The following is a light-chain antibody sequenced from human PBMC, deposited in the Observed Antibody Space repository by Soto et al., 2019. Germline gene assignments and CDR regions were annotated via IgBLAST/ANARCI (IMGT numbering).Light chain of an antibody. CDR2: GAS. CDR1: QSVSSSY. J-gene: IGKJ3*01. CDR3: HQNYPRFT. V-gene: IGKV3D-7*01. Sequence: PGERVTLSCRASQSVSSSYLTWYQQKPGQAPRLLIYGASTRATSIPARFSGSGSGTDFTLTISSLQPEAFAVYYCHQNYPRFTFGPGTKVDIK.